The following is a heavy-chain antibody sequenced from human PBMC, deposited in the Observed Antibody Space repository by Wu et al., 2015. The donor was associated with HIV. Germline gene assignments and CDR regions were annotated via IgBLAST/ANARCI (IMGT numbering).Heavy chain of an antibody. CDR1: NYTFTTYY. CDR2: VNPTSGAT. V-gene: IGHV1-2*02. Sequence: QVQLVQSGAEVTKPGASVKVSCKASNYTFTTYYVHWVRQAPGQGLEWMGWVNPTSGATNYAQNFQGRVIMTRDTSINTAFMELSRLTSDDSAVYYCARNLVNLRRGVIIGNWFDPGAREPWSPSPQ. CDR3: ARNLVNLRRGVIIGNWFDP. D-gene: IGHD3-10*01. J-gene: IGHJ5*02.